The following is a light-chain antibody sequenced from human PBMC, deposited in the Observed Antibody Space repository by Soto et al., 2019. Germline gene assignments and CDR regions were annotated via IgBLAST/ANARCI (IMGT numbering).Light chain of an antibody. Sequence: DIQLTQSPSFLSASVGDRVTITCRASQGISSYLAWYQQKPGKAPKLLIYAGYTLQSGVPSRFSGSGSGTEFTLTISSLQPEDFATYYCQQLNSYPITFGQGTRLEIK. CDR3: QQLNSYPIT. V-gene: IGKV1-9*01. CDR2: AGY. J-gene: IGKJ5*01. CDR1: QGISSY.